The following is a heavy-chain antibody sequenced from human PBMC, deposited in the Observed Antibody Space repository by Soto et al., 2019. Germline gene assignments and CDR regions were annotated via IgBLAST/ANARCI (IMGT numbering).Heavy chain of an antibody. V-gene: IGHV1-18*01. CDR3: ARLGYCSGGSCYVPDY. CDR1: GYTFTSYG. J-gene: IGHJ4*02. D-gene: IGHD2-15*01. CDR2: ISAYNGNT. Sequence: QVQLVQSGAEVKKPGASVKVSCKASGYTFTSYGFSWVRQAPGQGLEWMGWISAYNGNTNYAQKLQGRVTITTDTTTSTAYMELRSLRSDATAVYYCARLGYCSGGSCYVPDYWGQGTLVTVSS.